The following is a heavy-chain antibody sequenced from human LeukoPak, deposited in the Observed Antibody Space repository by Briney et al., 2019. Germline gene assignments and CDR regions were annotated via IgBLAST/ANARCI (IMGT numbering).Heavy chain of an antibody. D-gene: IGHD1-26*01. CDR3: VKERPGKAYADY. J-gene: IGHJ4*02. V-gene: IGHV3-23*01. CDR2: ISGSGGST. Sequence: GGSLRLSCAASGFTFSSYAMSWVRQAPGKGLEWVSAISGSGGSTYYADSVKGRFTISRDNSRFKVHLQMNSLRGEDTAVYYCVKERPGKAYADYWGQGTLVTVSS. CDR1: GFTFSSYA.